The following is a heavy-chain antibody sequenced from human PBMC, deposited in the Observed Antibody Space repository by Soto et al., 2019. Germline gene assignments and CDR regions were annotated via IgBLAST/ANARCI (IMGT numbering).Heavy chain of an antibody. CDR3: ARGDRYSSSSAY. CDR2: IIPIFGTA. Sequence: QVQLVQSGAEVKKPGSSVKVSCKASGGTFSSYAISGVRQSPGQGLEWMGEIIPIFGTANYAQKIQGRVTITADQSTSTAYMELRSVRSEDTAVYYCARGDRYSSSSAYWGQGPLVTVSS. V-gene: IGHV1-69*01. D-gene: IGHD6-6*01. J-gene: IGHJ4*02. CDR1: GGTFSSYA.